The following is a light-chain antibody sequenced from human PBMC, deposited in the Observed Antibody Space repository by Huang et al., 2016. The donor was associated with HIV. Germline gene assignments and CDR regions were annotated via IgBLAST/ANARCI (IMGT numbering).Light chain of an antibody. CDR1: QSVSPN. CDR3: QQYNNWPYT. CDR2: GAS. Sequence: EIVMTQSPATLSVSPGERVTLSCRASQSVSPNFAWHQQKPGQAPRLLVYGASTRATGVPARFSGSGSGTEFTLTISSLQSEDFAVYYCQQYNNWPYTFGQGTKLEIK. J-gene: IGKJ2*01. V-gene: IGKV3-15*01.